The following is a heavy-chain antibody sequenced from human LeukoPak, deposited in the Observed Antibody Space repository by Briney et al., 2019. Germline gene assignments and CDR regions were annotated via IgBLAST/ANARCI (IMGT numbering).Heavy chain of an antibody. Sequence: GGSLRLSCAASGFTFSNSAMSWVRQAPGKGLEWVSTLSGSGITTYYADSVKGRFTISRDNAMNSLYLQMNILRAEDTAVYYCAGARGAHLFDYWGQGTLVTV. CDR3: AGARGAHLFDY. J-gene: IGHJ4*02. D-gene: IGHD1-26*01. V-gene: IGHV3-23*01. CDR2: LSGSGITT. CDR1: GFTFSNSA.